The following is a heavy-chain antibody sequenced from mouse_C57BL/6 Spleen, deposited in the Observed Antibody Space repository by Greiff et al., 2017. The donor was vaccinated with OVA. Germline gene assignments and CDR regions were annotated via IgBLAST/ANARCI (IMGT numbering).Heavy chain of an antibody. D-gene: IGHD3-2*02. Sequence: QVQLQQSGPELVKPGASVKISCKASGYTFTDYYINWVKQRPGQGLEWIGWIFPGSGSTYYNEKFKGKATLTVDKSSSTAYMLLSSLTSEDSAVFFCARRDSSGYVRRDAMDYWGQGTSVTVSS. V-gene: IGHV1-75*01. CDR3: ARRDSSGYVRRDAMDY. CDR2: IFPGSGST. CDR1: GYTFTDYY. J-gene: IGHJ4*01.